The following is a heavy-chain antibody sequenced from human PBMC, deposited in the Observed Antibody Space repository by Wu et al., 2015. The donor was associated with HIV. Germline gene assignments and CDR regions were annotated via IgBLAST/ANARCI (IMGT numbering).Heavy chain of an antibody. D-gene: IGHD4-11*01. CDR1: GYTFTAYY. Sequence: QLVQSGAEVKKPGASVTVSCKASGYTFTAYYMHWVRQAPGQGLEWMGWINVNSGDSNYARKFRGRLTVTRDTSINTVYMDLSSLKSDDSAIYYCTRGTRNYLFDYWGQGALVTVSS. CDR3: TRGTRNYLFDY. CDR2: INVNSGDS. V-gene: IGHV1-2*02. J-gene: IGHJ4*02.